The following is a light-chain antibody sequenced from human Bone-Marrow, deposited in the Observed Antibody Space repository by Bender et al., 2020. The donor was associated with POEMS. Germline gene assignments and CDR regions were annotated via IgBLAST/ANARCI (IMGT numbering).Light chain of an antibody. Sequence: NIFTYSVNWYQHLPGTAPRLLIYSNNQRPSGISERFSGSKSDNTASLTISGLQAEDEADYNCCSYAGDTKDIFGTGTEVTVL. V-gene: IGLV1-44*01. CDR2: SNN. CDR1: NIFTYS. J-gene: IGLJ1*01. CDR3: CSYAGDTKDI.